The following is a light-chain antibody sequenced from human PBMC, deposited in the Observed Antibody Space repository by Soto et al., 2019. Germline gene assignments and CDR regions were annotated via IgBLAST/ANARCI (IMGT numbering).Light chain of an antibody. V-gene: IGKV1-27*01. Sequence: DIQVTQSPSSLSASLGDRVTITCRANQAIGDSLDWFRQQPGKVPKLLIYAASALQSGVPSRFSGSGSGTDFTLTISSLQPEDIATYYCQKYNSAPLTFGGGTKVEI. CDR2: AAS. CDR1: QAIGDS. CDR3: QKYNSAPLT. J-gene: IGKJ4*01.